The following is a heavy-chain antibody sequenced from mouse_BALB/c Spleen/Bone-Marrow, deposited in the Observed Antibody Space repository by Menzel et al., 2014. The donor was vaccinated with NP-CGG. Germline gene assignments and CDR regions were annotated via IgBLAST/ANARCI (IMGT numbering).Heavy chain of an antibody. D-gene: IGHD1-1*01. Sequence: VQLKQSGPELVKPGASVKMSCKASGYTFTTYVMHWVKPKPGQGLEWIGYINPYNDDSKYNEKFKGKATLTSDKSSSTAYMELSSLTSEDSAVYYCARDYYGSTSFAYWGQGTLVTVSA. V-gene: IGHV1-14*01. CDR1: GYTFTTYV. J-gene: IGHJ3*01. CDR2: INPYNDDS. CDR3: ARDYYGSTSFAY.